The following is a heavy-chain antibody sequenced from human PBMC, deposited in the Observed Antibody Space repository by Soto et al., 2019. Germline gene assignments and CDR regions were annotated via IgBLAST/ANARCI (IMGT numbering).Heavy chain of an antibody. J-gene: IGHJ5*02. CDR1: GFTSSDYE. CDR3: ARGRKYSGSTDWSAP. V-gene: IGHV3-48*03. Sequence: GGSLRLSCAASGFTSSDYEMNWVRQAPGKGLEWVSYISGSGSTIYYADSVKGRFTISRDNAKNSLYLQMNSLRAEDTALYYCARGRKYSGSTDWSAPWGQGTLVTVSS. CDR2: ISGSGSTI. D-gene: IGHD2-21*01.